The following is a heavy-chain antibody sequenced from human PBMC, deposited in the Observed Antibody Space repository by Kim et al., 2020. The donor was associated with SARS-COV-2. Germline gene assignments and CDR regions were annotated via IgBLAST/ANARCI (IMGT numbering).Heavy chain of an antibody. CDR3: AKDPPVLRYFDWLFHGGNGGMDA. Sequence: GGSLRLSCAASGLTFSSYGMHWVRQAPGKGLEWVAVISYDGSNKYYADSVKGRFTISRDNSKNTLNLQMNSLRVEDTAVYYCAKDPPVLRYFDWLFHGGNGGMDASGQGTTVTVSS. CDR1: GLTFSSYG. D-gene: IGHD3-9*01. J-gene: IGHJ6*02. V-gene: IGHV3-30*18. CDR2: ISYDGSNK.